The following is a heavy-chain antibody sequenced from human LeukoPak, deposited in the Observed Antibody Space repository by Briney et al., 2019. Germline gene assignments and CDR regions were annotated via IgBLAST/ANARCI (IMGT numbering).Heavy chain of an antibody. V-gene: IGHV3-33*01. CDR1: GFSFSNSG. CDR3: ARDRGDGLNVIHPILDS. CDR2: MWFDGSNK. J-gene: IGHJ4*02. Sequence: PGGSLRLSCAASGFSFSNSGMHWVRQAPGKGLEWVAVMWFDGSNKYYVDSVKGRFTISRDDSKNTLYLQMNSLRAEDTALYYCARDRGDGLNVIHPILDSWGQGTLVTVSS. D-gene: IGHD5-24*01.